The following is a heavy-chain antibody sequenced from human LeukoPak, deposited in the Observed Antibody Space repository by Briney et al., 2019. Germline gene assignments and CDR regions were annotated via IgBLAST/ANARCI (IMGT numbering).Heavy chain of an antibody. CDR3: ARDHHDVLTGYYSNYYNYCYMDV. D-gene: IGHD3-9*01. CDR2: IKEDGSEK. CDR1: GFTFSSYW. J-gene: IGHJ6*03. V-gene: IGHV3-7*01. Sequence: QPGGSLRLSCVASGFTFSSYWMSWVRQAPGKGLEWVANIKEDGSEKYYVDSVRGRFTLFRDNAENSLYLQMNSLRAEDTAVYYCARDHHDVLTGYYSNYYNYCYMDVWGKGTTVTVSS.